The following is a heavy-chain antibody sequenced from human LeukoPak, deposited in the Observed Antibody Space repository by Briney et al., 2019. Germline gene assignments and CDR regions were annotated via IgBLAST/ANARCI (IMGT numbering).Heavy chain of an antibody. V-gene: IGHV4-59*08. CDR2: IYYSGST. CDR1: GGSISSYY. J-gene: IGHJ4*02. Sequence: SETLSLTCTVSGGSISSYYWSWIRQPPGKGLEWIGYIYYSGSTNYNPSLKSRVTISVDTSKNQFSLKLSSVTAADTAVYYCARQDCSGGSCYSEFDYWGQGTLVTVSS. D-gene: IGHD2-15*01. CDR3: ARQDCSGGSCYSEFDY.